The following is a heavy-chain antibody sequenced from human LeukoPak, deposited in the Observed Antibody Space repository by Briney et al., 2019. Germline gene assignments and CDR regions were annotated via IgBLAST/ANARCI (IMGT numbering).Heavy chain of an antibody. V-gene: IGHV3-48*02. Sequence: GGSLRLSCTASGFVFSTYSMNWVRQAPGKGLEWVSYISGSSTTIYYADSVKGRFTTSRDNAKNSLYLQMNSLRDEDTGIYYCARDPSVTAPGWSRWFDPWGQGTLVTVSS. CDR3: ARDPSVTAPGWSRWFDP. CDR2: ISGSSTTI. D-gene: IGHD1-1*01. J-gene: IGHJ5*02. CDR1: GFVFSTYS.